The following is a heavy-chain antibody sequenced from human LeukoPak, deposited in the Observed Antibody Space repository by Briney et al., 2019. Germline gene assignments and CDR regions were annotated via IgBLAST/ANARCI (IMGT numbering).Heavy chain of an antibody. CDR3: AREEPSTTDSY. D-gene: IGHD5/OR15-5a*01. Sequence: PGGSLRLSCAASGFTFSSHWMHWVRHAPGKGLVWVSLINSDGSTTNYADSVKGRFTISRDNAKNTLYLQMNSLRAEDTAVYYCAREEPSTTDSYWGQGTLVTVSS. CDR1: GFTFSSHW. CDR2: INSDGSTT. V-gene: IGHV3-74*01. J-gene: IGHJ4*02.